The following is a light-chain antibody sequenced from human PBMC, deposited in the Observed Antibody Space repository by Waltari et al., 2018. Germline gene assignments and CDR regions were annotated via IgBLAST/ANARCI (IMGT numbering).Light chain of an antibody. CDR2: AAS. CDR1: QGISSC. Sequence: DIQMTQSPSSLSASVGDRVTITCRASQGISSCLAWYQQKPGKAPELLIYAASSFQSGVPSRFSGRGSGTDFTLTISRLQPEDFATYYCQQAYSFPLTFGGGTKVEIK. CDR3: QQAYSFPLT. J-gene: IGKJ4*01. V-gene: IGKV1-12*01.